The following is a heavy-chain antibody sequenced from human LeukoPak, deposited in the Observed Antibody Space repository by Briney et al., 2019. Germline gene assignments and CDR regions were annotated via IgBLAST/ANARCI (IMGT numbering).Heavy chain of an antibody. Sequence: ASVKVSCKASGYTFTSYGISWVRQAPGQGLEWMGWISAYNGNTNYAQKLQGRVTMTTDTSTSTAYMELRSLRSDDTAVYYCARDTMVIAIHYRAEYFQHWGQGTLVTVSS. CDR3: ARDTMVIAIHYRAEYFQH. D-gene: IGHD2-21*01. CDR1: GYTFTSYG. J-gene: IGHJ1*01. V-gene: IGHV1-18*01. CDR2: ISAYNGNT.